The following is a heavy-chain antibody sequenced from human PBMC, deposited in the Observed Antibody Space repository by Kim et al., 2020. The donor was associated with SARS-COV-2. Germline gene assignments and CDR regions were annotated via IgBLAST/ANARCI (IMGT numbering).Heavy chain of an antibody. D-gene: IGHD6-19*01. J-gene: IGHJ4*02. Sequence: GGSLRLSCAASGFIFSDYWMSWVRQAPGKGLEWVANIKKDGSDKYYVDSVKGRFTISRDNAKNSLYLQMDTLRAEDTALYYCVRPDSGAWYPHEWGQGTLVTVSS. CDR3: VRPDSGAWYPHE. CDR1: GFIFSDYW. CDR2: IKKDGSDK. V-gene: IGHV3-7*03.